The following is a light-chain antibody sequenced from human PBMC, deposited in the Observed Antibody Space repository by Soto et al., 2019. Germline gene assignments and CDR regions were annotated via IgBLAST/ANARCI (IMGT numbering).Light chain of an antibody. J-gene: IGLJ1*01. CDR3: SSFAGSSTYV. Sequence: QSVLTQPPSASGSPGQSVTISCTGTSSDVGGYNYVSWYQHHPGKAPKLMIYEVSKRPSGVPDRFSGSKSGNTASLTVSGLQAEDEAEYYCSSFAGSSTYVFGTGTKVTVL. CDR1: SSDVGGYNY. V-gene: IGLV2-8*01. CDR2: EVS.